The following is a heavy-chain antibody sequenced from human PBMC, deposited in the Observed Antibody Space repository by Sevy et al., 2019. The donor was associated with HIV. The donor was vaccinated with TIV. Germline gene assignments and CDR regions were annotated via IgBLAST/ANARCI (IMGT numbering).Heavy chain of an antibody. CDR2: FSFGCGRI. J-gene: IGHJ4*02. Sequence: GGSLRLSCAASGFTFAKYSMSWVRQAPGKGLEWVSTFSFGCGRINYADSVKGRFTITRDEYKNTLFLQMNSLRAEDTATYFCAREGCTQPHDYWGQGTLVTVSS. CDR1: GFTFAKYS. CDR3: AREGCTQPHDY. D-gene: IGHD2-8*01. V-gene: IGHV3-23*01.